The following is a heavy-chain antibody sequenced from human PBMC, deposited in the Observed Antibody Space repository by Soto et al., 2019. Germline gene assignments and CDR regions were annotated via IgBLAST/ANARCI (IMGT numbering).Heavy chain of an antibody. V-gene: IGHV3-33*01. Sequence: GGSLRLSCAASGFTFSSYGMHWVRQAPGKGLEWVAVIWYDGSNKYYADSVKGRFTISRDNSKNTLYLQMNSLRAEDTAVYYCARAWLATPSSQRDDIWGQGTMVTVSS. J-gene: IGHJ3*02. CDR2: IWYDGSNK. CDR1: GFTFSSYG. CDR3: ARAWLATPSSQRDDI. D-gene: IGHD5-12*01.